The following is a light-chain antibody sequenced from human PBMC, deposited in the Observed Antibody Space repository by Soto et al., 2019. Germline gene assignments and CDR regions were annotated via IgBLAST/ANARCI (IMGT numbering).Light chain of an antibody. CDR1: QSVSTSF. J-gene: IGKJ1*01. V-gene: IGKV3-20*01. CDR2: GAS. Sequence: TQYKGTLSLSPGERATLSCRASQSVSTSFLAWYQQKPGQAPRLLIYGASSRATGIPGRFSGSGSGTDFTLTISILQPEDVRVYCSPQYACPLRPFGQGTKVAIK. CDR3: PQYACPLRP.